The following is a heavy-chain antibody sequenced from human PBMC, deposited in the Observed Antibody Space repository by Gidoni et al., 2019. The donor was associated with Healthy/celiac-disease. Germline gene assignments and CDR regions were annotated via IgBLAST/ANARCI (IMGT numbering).Heavy chain of an antibody. CDR1: GGSISSGSYY. CDR2: IYTSGGT. V-gene: IGHV4-61*02. D-gene: IGHD5-12*01. J-gene: IGHJ5*02. Sequence: QVQLQESGPGLVKPSQTLSLTCTVSGGSISSGSYYWSWIRQPAGKGLEWIGRIYTSGGTNYNPSLKSRVTISVDTSKNQFSLKLSSVTAADTAVYYCARGLRSNWFDPWGQGTLVTVSS. CDR3: ARGLRSNWFDP.